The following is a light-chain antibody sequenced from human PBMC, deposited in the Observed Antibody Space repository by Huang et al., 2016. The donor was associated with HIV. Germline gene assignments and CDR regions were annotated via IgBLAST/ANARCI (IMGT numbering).Light chain of an antibody. V-gene: IGKV1-12*01. CDR2: STS. Sequence: IQLTQSPSSVSASEGDTVRITCRGSQDISSWSAWYQQKPREAPTLLIHSTSILQSGIPSRFNGSGSGTDFFLTINSLRPDDFATYYCQQANMYPRSFGQGTRLDIK. CDR1: QDISSW. J-gene: IGKJ5*01. CDR3: QQANMYPRS.